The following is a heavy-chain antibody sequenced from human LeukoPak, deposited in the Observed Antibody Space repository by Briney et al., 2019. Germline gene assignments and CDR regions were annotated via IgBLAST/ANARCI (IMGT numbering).Heavy chain of an antibody. J-gene: IGHJ6*03. CDR2: ISAYNGNT. Sequence: ASVKVSCKASGYTFTSYGISWVRQAPGQGLEWMGWISAYNGNTNYAQKLQGRVTMTTDTSTSTAYMELRSLRSDDTAVYYCARAGIAARPDRPPKYYYYYMDVWGKGTTVTVSS. CDR1: GYTFTSYG. CDR3: ARAGIAARPDRPPKYYYYYMDV. V-gene: IGHV1-18*01. D-gene: IGHD6-6*01.